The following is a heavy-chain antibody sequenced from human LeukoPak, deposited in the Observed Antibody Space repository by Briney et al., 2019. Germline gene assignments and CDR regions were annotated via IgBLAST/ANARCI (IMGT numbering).Heavy chain of an antibody. D-gene: IGHD2-2*02. CDR1: GFTLSSYS. J-gene: IGHJ4*02. Sequence: GGSLRLSCAVSGFTLSSYSMNWVRQAPGKGLEWVSSISSTSSHIYYADSVKGRFTISRDNAKNSLYLQMNSLRAEDTAVYYCANTILTGALWGQGTLVTVSS. CDR3: ANTILTGAL. CDR2: ISSTSSHI. V-gene: IGHV3-21*01.